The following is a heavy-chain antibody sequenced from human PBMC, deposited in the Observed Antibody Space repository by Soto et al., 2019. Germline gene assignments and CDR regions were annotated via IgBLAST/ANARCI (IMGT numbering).Heavy chain of an antibody. CDR1: GFTFSSYG. J-gene: IGHJ6*02. Sequence: HPGGSLRLSCAASGFTFSSYGMSWVRQAPGKGLEWVSGISGSGGSTYYADSVKGRFTISRDNSKNTLYLQMSSLRAEDTAVYYCTKGTISNYYYFYGMHVWRQWTTVTVSS. V-gene: IGHV3-23*01. D-gene: IGHD3-3*01. CDR3: TKGTISNYYYFYGMHV. CDR2: ISGSGGST.